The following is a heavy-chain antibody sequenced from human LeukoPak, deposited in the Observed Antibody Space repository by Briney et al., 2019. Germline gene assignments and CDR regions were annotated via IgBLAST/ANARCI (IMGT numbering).Heavy chain of an antibody. D-gene: IGHD4-17*01. J-gene: IGHJ4*02. CDR2: ISGSGGST. CDR1: GFTFSGYA. CDR3: ARGGQSTALLDY. V-gene: IGHV3-23*01. Sequence: GGSLRLSCAASGFTFSGYAMSWVRQAPGKGLEWVSAISGSGGSTYYADSVKGRFTISRDNSKNTLYLQMNSLRAEDTAVYYCARGGQSTALLDYWGQGTLVTVSS.